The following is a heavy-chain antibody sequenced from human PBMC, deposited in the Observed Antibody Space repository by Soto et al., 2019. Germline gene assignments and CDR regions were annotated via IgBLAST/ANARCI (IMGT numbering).Heavy chain of an antibody. CDR3: ARGGIVVVVAARDAFDI. V-gene: IGHV4-31*03. CDR2: IYYSGST. D-gene: IGHD2-15*01. J-gene: IGHJ3*02. Sequence: QVQLQESGRGLVKPSQTLSLTCTVSGGSISSGGYYWSWIRQHPGKGREWIGYIYYSGSTYYNPSIKSRVTISVDTSTNLFSLKLSSVTAADTTVYYCARGGIVVVVAARDAFDIWGQGTMVTVSS. CDR1: GGSISSGGYY.